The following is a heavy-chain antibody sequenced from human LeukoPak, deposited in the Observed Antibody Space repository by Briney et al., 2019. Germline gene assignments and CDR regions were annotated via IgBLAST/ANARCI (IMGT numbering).Heavy chain of an antibody. Sequence: SETLSLTCTVSGYSISSGYYWGWIRQPPGQGLEWIGSIYHSGSTYYNPSLKSRVTISVDTSKNQFSLKLSSVTAADTAVYYCARPIGPKIAVAGTGYWGQGTLVTVSS. CDR2: IYHSGST. V-gene: IGHV4-38-2*02. D-gene: IGHD6-19*01. CDR3: ARPIGPKIAVAGTGY. CDR1: GYSISSGYY. J-gene: IGHJ4*02.